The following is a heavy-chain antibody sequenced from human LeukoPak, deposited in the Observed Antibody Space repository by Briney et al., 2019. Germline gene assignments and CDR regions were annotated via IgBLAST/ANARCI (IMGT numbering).Heavy chain of an antibody. CDR1: GFTFSSYA. V-gene: IGHV3-23*01. J-gene: IGHJ4*02. D-gene: IGHD6-13*01. CDR3: AKDGSSWYSYYFDY. Sequence: PGGSLRLCCAASGFTFSSYAMSWVRQAAGKGLEWVSAISGSGGSTYYADSVKGRFTISRDNSKNTLYLQMNSLRAEDTAVYYCAKDGSSWYSYYFDYWGQGTLVTVSS. CDR2: ISGSGGST.